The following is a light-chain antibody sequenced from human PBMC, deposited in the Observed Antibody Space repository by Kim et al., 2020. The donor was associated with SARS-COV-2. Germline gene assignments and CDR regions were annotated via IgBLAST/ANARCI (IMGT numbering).Light chain of an antibody. CDR3: CSYAGSGTYV. CDR2: EVS. CDR1: SSDIGSYDL. Sequence: QSALTQPASVSGSPGQSITISCTGISSDIGSYDLVSWYQQHPGKAPKLIISEVSKRPSGVSNRFSGSKSGNTASLTISGLRAEDEADYYCCSYAGSGTYVFGTGTKVTVL. V-gene: IGLV2-23*02. J-gene: IGLJ1*01.